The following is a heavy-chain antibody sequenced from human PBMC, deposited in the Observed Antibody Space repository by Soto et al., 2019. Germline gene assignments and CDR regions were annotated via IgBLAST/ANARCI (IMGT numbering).Heavy chain of an antibody. CDR2: INHSGST. CDR3: AREVVVVVAATYYYYYYMDV. Sequence: SETLSLTCAVYGGSFSGYYWSWIRQPPGKGLEWIGEINHSGSTNYNPSLKSRVTISVDTSKNQFSLKLSSVTAADTAVYYCAREVVVVVAATYYYYYYMDVWGKGTTVTVSS. J-gene: IGHJ6*03. D-gene: IGHD2-15*01. V-gene: IGHV4-34*01. CDR1: GGSFSGYY.